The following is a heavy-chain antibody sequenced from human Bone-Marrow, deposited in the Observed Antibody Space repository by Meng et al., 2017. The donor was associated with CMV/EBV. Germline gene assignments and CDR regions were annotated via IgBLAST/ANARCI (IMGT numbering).Heavy chain of an antibody. CDR1: GFTFDDYG. J-gene: IGHJ5*02. CDR2: INWNGGST. Sequence: GGSLRLSCAASGFTFDDYGMSWVRQAPGKGLEWVSGINWNGGSTGYADSVKGRFTISRDNAKNSLYLQMNSLRAEDTALYYCARDRGGRWLVRGSSNWFDPWGQGILVTVSS. D-gene: IGHD6-19*01. CDR3: ARDRGGRWLVRGSSNWFDP. V-gene: IGHV3-20*04.